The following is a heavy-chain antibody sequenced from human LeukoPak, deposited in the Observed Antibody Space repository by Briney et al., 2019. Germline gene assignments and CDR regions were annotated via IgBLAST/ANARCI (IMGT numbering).Heavy chain of an antibody. CDR3: AKDIFGGVYGFDF. Sequence: PGGSLRLSCAASGFTFDNYAMHWVRRAPGKGLEWVSGISWNSGHIGYADSVKGRFTIARDNAKNSLYLQMNSLRAEDTALYYCAKDIFGGVYGFDFWGRGTMVTVSS. CDR1: GFTFDNYA. V-gene: IGHV3-9*01. D-gene: IGHD3-16*01. CDR2: ISWNSGHI. J-gene: IGHJ3*01.